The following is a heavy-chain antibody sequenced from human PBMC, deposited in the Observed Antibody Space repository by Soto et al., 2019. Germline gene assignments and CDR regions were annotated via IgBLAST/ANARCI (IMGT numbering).Heavy chain of an antibody. CDR1: GFTFSSCG. CDR2: ISNDGSNK. V-gene: IGHV3-30*18. D-gene: IGHD3-3*01. Sequence: QVQLVESGGGVVQPGRSLRLFCAASGFTFSSCGMHWVRQAPGMGLQWVAVISNDGSNKIYADSVKGRLTISRDNSKNTMYLQMNSLRAEDTAVYYCAKEWSGRLAPVVDVWGQGTTVTVSS. CDR3: AKEWSGRLAPVVDV. J-gene: IGHJ6*02.